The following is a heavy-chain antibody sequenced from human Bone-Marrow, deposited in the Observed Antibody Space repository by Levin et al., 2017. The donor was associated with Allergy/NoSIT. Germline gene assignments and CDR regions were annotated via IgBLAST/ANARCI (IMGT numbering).Heavy chain of an antibody. CDR2: ISYSGST. D-gene: IGHD5-24*01. Sequence: SQTLSLTCTVSGDSLSSYYWSWIRQPPGKRLEWIAYISYSGSTNYNPSLKSRVTLSVDTSKNHFSLNLTSVTAADTAVYYCARRLRRENFDYWGQGILVTVSS. CDR1: GDSLSSYY. J-gene: IGHJ4*02. V-gene: IGHV4-59*01. CDR3: ARRLRRENFDY.